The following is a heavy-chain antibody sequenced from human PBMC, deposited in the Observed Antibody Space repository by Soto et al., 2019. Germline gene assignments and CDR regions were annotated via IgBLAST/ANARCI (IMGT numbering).Heavy chain of an antibody. CDR2: ISGSGGST. J-gene: IGHJ6*02. CDR3: ANLPAAKPHYYYYYGMDV. V-gene: IGHV3-23*01. Sequence: HPGGSLRLSCAASGFTFSSYAMSWVRQAPGKGLEWVSAISGSGGSTYYADSVKGRFTISRDNSKNTLYLQMNSLRAEDTAVYYCANLPAAKPHYYYYYGMDVWGQGTTVTVSS. D-gene: IGHD2-2*01. CDR1: GFTFSSYA.